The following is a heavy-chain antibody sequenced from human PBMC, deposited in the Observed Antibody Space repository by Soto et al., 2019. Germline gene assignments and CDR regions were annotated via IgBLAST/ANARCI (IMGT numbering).Heavy chain of an antibody. J-gene: IGHJ5*01. CDR3: VKGGWLDF. V-gene: IGHV3-23*01. D-gene: IGHD3-16*01. CDR2: ISDDGSRT. Sequence: EVQLLESGGGLGQPGGSLRLSCAASGFSFSTFEMSWVRQAPGRGLEWVSFISDDGSRTYYADAVKGRFTISRDNSKHTLYLQMNSLTAEDTAVYACVKGGWLDFWGQGTLVTVSS. CDR1: GFSFSTFE.